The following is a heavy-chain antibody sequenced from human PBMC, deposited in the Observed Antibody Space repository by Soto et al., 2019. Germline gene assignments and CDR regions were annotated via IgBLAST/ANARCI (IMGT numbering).Heavy chain of an antibody. V-gene: IGHV1-2*04. CDR2: INPNSGGT. CDR1: GYTFTGYY. CDR3: ARGSRRLAAAGLNWFDP. J-gene: IGHJ5*02. Sequence: QVQLVQSGAEVKKPGASVKVSCKASGYTFTGYYMHWVRQAPGQGLEWMGWINPNSGGTNYAQKFQGWVTMTRDTSISTAYMELSRLRSDDTAVYYCARGSRRLAAAGLNWFDPWGQGTLVTVSS. D-gene: IGHD6-13*01.